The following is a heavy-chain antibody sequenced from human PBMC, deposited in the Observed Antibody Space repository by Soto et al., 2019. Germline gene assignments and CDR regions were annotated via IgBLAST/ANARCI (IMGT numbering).Heavy chain of an antibody. CDR2: ISYDGINE. V-gene: IGHV3-30*15. D-gene: IGHD3-16*02. CDR3: ARDRLRLGELSLIGYFDY. J-gene: IGHJ4*02. Sequence: QVQLVESGGSVVQPGRSLRLSCEASGFTFTSYAMHWVRQAPGKGLEWVAVISYDGINEYYADSVKGRFTISRDNSKNPLLLQMRSLRVEDTAVYFCARDRLRLGELSLIGYFDYWGQGTLVTVSS. CDR1: GFTFTSYA.